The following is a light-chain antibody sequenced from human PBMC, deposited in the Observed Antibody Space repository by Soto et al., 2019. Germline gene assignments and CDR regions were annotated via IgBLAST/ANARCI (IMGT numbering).Light chain of an antibody. CDR3: QQGSS. Sequence: EIVLTQSPGTLSLSPGERATLSCRASQSVSSSYLAWYQQKPGQAPRLLIYGASSRATRIPDRFSGSGSGTDFTLTISRLEPEDFAEYYCQQGSSFGQGTKLEIK. V-gene: IGKV3-20*01. CDR2: GAS. J-gene: IGKJ2*01. CDR1: QSVSSSY.